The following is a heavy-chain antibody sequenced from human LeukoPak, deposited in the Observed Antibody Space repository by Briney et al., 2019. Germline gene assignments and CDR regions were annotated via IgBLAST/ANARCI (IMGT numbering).Heavy chain of an antibody. Sequence: SETLSLTCTVSGGSSSSYYWIWMRQPQGKGLEGIVYIYYSGSTNYNPSLKSLVTISVETSKNQFSLKLSSVTAADTAVYYCARVGANSYGLDVWGKGTTVTVSS. CDR3: ARVGANSYGLDV. V-gene: IGHV4-59*01. CDR1: GGSSSSYY. CDR2: IYYSGST. D-gene: IGHD4/OR15-4a*01. J-gene: IGHJ6*04.